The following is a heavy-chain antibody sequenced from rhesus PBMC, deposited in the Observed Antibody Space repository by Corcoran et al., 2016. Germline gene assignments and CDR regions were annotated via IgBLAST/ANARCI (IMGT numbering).Heavy chain of an antibody. D-gene: IGHD4-29*01. CDR2: IYGGSGDP. Sequence: QVQLQESGPGLVKPSETLSLTCAVSGDSISSSNWWSWIRQSPGKGLELIGYIYGGSGDPSSNPSLKSRFTISTDTSKTQFSLKLSSVTAADTAVYYCARRGGSSSYGLDSWGQGVVVTVSS. CDR1: GDSISSSNW. CDR3: ARRGGSSSYGLDS. J-gene: IGHJ6*01. V-gene: IGHV4S7*01.